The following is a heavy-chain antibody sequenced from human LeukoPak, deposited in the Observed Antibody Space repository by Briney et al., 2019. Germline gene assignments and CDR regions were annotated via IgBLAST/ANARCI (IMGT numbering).Heavy chain of an antibody. J-gene: IGHJ4*02. Sequence: ASVKVSCKASGYTFTGYYMHWVRQAPGQGLEWMGRINPNSGGTNYAQKFQGRVTMTRDTSISTAYMELSRLRSDDTAVYYCARVQFELTKDFDYWGQGTLVTVPS. CDR1: GYTFTGYY. D-gene: IGHD1-26*01. V-gene: IGHV1-2*06. CDR2: INPNSGGT. CDR3: ARVQFELTKDFDY.